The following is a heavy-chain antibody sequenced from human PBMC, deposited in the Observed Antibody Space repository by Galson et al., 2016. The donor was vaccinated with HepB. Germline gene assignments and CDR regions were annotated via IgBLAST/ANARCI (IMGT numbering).Heavy chain of an antibody. Sequence: SLRLSCAVSDSTFYTYAMSWVRQAPGKGLQWVAAIRGDGTRTYYADSVEGRFTLSRDNSKNTLYLQMNSLRPEDTGLYYCAKDSYARFDPWGQGTQVTVSS. CDR2: IRGDGTRT. D-gene: IGHD2-2*01. CDR3: AKDSYARFDP. V-gene: IGHV3-23*01. CDR1: DSTFYTYA. J-gene: IGHJ5*02.